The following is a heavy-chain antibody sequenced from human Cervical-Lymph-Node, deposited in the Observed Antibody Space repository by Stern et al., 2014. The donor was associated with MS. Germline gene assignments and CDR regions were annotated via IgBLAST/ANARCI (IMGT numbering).Heavy chain of an antibody. CDR3: ARYRYSGTYFDY. D-gene: IGHD1-26*01. CDR1: GDSFTSYA. CDR2: IIPVFGRT. Sequence: QLVESGPAVKKPGSSVKVSCKASGDSFTSYAISWMRHPPRQSPEWVGGIIPVFGRTDYAQKFQGRVTITADKSTSTAYMELRSLRPEDTAIYYCARYRYSGTYFDYWGQGTLVTVSP. V-gene: IGHV1-69*06. J-gene: IGHJ4*02.